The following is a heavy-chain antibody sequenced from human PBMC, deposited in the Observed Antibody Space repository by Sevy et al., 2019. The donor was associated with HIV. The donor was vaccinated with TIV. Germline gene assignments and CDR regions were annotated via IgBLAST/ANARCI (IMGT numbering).Heavy chain of an antibody. CDR3: ARLTTMPTSDLYGMDV. D-gene: IGHD1-1*01. Sequence: ASVKVSCKASGYTFNDYDIHWVRQAPGQGLEWMAWINPNDGVTNYAQRFQGGVTVTRDTSISTAYMELRRLRSDDTAIYYCARLTTMPTSDLYGMDVWGQGTTVTVSS. CDR1: GYTFNDYD. J-gene: IGHJ6*02. V-gene: IGHV1-2*02. CDR2: INPNDGVT.